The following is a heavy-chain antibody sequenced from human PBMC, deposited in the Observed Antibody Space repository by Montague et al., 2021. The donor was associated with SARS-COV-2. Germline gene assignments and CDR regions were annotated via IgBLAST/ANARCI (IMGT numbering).Heavy chain of an antibody. J-gene: IGHJ6*03. Sequence: SXTLSLTCTVSGDSISSSSYYWGWIRQPPGKGLEWIGSINNRGNTYNNPSLRSRVSISVDTSKNQFSLNVRSVTAADTGLFYCVRVTHPRSAWPYYMDVWGQGTPVTVS. D-gene: IGHD4-11*01. CDR3: VRVTHPRSAWPYYMDV. CDR1: GDSISSSSYY. CDR2: INNRGNT. V-gene: IGHV4-39*01.